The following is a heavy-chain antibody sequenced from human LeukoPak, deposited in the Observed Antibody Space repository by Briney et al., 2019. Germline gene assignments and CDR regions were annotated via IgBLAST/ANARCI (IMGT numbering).Heavy chain of an antibody. J-gene: IGHJ3*01. D-gene: IGHD2-15*01. CDR1: GGSISSGGYY. Sequence: SETLSLTCTVSGGSISSGGYYWSWIRQHPGKGLEWIGYIYYSGNIYYSPSLESRVSISLDMSSNQFSLKLSSVTAADTAVYYCARSVPFGSGADVWGQGTMVTVSS. CDR2: IYYSGNI. CDR3: ARSVPFGSGADV. V-gene: IGHV4-31*03.